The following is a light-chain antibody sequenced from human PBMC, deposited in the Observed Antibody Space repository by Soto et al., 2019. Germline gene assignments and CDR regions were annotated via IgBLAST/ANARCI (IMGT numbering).Light chain of an antibody. CDR2: DAS. CDR3: QQRTNWTRT. Sequence: EIVLTQSPATLSLPPGERATLSCRASQSVGSYLAGYQQKPGQSPRLLIYDASNRATGIPARFSGGGSATDLTVTFSSLEPADFAVYYCQQRTNWTRTFGQGTKVEIK. V-gene: IGKV3-11*01. J-gene: IGKJ1*01. CDR1: QSVGSY.